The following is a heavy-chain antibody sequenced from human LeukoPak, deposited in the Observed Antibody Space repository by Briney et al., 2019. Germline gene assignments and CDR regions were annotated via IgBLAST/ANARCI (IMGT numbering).Heavy chain of an antibody. J-gene: IGHJ4*02. V-gene: IGHV1-2*02. CDR2: INPNSGGT. D-gene: IGHD1-26*01. CDR3: ASLSPRIVGATIVDY. CDR1: GYTFTGYY. Sequence: ASVTVSCKASGYTFTGYYMHWVRQAPGRGLEWMGWINPNSGGTNYAQKFQGRVTMTRDTSIGTAYMELSRLRSDDTAVYYCASLSPRIVGATIVDYWGQGTLVTVSS.